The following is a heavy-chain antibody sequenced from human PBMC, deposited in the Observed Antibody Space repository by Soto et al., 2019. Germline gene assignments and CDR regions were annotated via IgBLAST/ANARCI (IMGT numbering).Heavy chain of an antibody. CDR3: ARPPQHRYSYGYYYGMDV. D-gene: IGHD5-18*01. V-gene: IGHV4-34*01. CDR1: GGSFSGYY. Sequence: SETLSLTCAVYGGSFSGYYWSWIRQPPGKGLEWIGEINHSGSTNYNPSLKSRVAISVDTSKNQFSLKLSSVTAADTAVYYCARPPQHRYSYGYYYGMDVWGQGTTVTVSS. CDR2: INHSGST. J-gene: IGHJ6*02.